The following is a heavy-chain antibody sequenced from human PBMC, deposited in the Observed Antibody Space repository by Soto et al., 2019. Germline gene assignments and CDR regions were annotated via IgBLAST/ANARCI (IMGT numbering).Heavy chain of an antibody. D-gene: IGHD2-21*02. Sequence: QLQLQESGPGLAKPSETLSLTCSVSGGSIRHTNYHWGWIRQPPGKGLEWIGTWNNRGATDYNPSRKSRFTISVDTSKNQLSLNLSSVTAADTAVYYCFGVLAATLDYWGQGTLVTVSS. CDR2: WNNRGAT. CDR1: GGSIRHTNYH. V-gene: IGHV4-39*01. J-gene: IGHJ4*01. CDR3: FGVLAATLDY.